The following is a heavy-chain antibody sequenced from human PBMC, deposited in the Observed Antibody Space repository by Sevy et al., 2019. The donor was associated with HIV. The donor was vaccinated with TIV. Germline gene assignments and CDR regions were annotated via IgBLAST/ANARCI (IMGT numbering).Heavy chain of an antibody. J-gene: IGHJ4*02. CDR2: MYSDGST. CDR3: ARGKSGYGYGLDY. Sequence: GGSLRLSCAASGFPVSSNYMSWVRQAPGKGLEWVSVMYSDGSTYHADSVKGRFTISRDNSKNTLYLQMNRLRVEDTAVYYCARGKSGYGYGLDYWGQGTLVTVSS. V-gene: IGHV3-66*01. CDR1: GFPVSSNY. D-gene: IGHD5-18*01.